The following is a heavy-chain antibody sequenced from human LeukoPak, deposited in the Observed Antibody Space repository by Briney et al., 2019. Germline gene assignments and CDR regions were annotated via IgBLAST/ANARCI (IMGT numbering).Heavy chain of an antibody. CDR2: INPNSGGT. D-gene: IGHD2-21*02. V-gene: IGHV1-2*02. Sequence: ASVKVSCKASGCTFTGYYMHWVRQAPGQGLEWMGWINPNSGGTNYAQKFQGRVTMTRDTSISTAYMELSRLRSDDTAVYYCASMAYCGGDCYIDYWGQGTLVTVSS. CDR3: ASMAYCGGDCYIDY. J-gene: IGHJ4*02. CDR1: GCTFTGYY.